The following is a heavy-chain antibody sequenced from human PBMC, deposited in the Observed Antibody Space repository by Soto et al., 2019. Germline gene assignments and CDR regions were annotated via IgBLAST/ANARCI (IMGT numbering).Heavy chain of an antibody. V-gene: IGHV1-46*01. J-gene: IGHJ4*02. CDR2: INPSGGST. CDR1: VYTFTSYY. CDR3: ARVRRSSGYYYGY. D-gene: IGHD3-22*01. Sequence: SLKVSCKASVYTFTSYYMHWVRQAPGQGLEWMGIINPSGGSTSYAQKFQGRVTMTRETSTSTVYMELSSLRSEDTAVYYCARVRRSSGYYYGYWGQGTPVTVSS.